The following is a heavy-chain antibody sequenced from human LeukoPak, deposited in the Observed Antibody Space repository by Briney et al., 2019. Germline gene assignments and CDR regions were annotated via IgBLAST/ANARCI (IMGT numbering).Heavy chain of an antibody. Sequence: GGSLRLSCAASGFTVSSNYMSWVRQAPGKGLEWVSVIYSGGSTYYADSVKGRFTISRDNSKNTLYLQMNSLRAEDTAVYYCARAGTFYSSGWTKTDYWGQGTLVTVSS. CDR3: ARAGTFYSSGWTKTDY. J-gene: IGHJ4*02. V-gene: IGHV3-53*01. CDR2: IYSGGST. D-gene: IGHD6-19*01. CDR1: GFTVSSNY.